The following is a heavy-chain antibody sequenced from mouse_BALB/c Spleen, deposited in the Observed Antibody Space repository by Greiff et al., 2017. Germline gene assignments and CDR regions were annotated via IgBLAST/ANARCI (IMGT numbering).Heavy chain of an antibody. J-gene: IGHJ2*01. CDR1: GFTFSSYG. V-gene: IGHV5-6-3*01. CDR2: INSNGGST. Sequence: EVQRVESGGGLVQPGGSLKLSCAASGFTFSSYGMSWVRQTPDKRLELVATINSNGGSTYYPDSVKGRFTISRDNAKNTLYLQMSSLKSEDTAMYYCAREGWALYYFDYWGQGTTLTVSS. CDR3: AREGWALYYFDY. D-gene: IGHD2-3*01.